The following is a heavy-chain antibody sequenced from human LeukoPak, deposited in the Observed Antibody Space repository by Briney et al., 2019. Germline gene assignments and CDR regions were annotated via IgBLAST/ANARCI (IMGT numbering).Heavy chain of an antibody. Sequence: SQTPSLTCTVSGGSISSVSYYWGWIRQPAGKGLEWIGRIYTSGSTTYNPSLKSRVTISIDTSKNHFSLELSSVTAADTAVYYCAREASYCGGDCSFDYWGQGTLVTVSS. J-gene: IGHJ4*02. V-gene: IGHV4-61*02. CDR2: IYTSGST. CDR3: AREASYCGGDCSFDY. CDR1: GGSISSVSYY. D-gene: IGHD2-21*02.